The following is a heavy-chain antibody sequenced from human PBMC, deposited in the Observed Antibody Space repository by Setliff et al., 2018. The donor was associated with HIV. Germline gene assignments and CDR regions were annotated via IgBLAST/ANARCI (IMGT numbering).Heavy chain of an antibody. CDR3: ASAPLYFYDGSGYLKY. J-gene: IGHJ4*02. Sequence: SETLSLTCTVSGGSISSTNYFWGWIRQPPGKGLEWIGTIYYHGSTYYNPSLRSRVTLSVDTSKNQVSLKLGSVTAADTAVYFCASAPLYFYDGSGYLKYWGQGSQVTVSS. CDR1: GGSISSTNYF. D-gene: IGHD3-22*01. V-gene: IGHV4-39*07. CDR2: IYYHGST.